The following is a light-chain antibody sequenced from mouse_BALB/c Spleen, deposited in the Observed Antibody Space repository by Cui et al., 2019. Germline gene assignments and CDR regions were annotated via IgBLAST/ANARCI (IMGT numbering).Light chain of an antibody. Sequence: DILMSQSPSSLAVSAGEKATINCKSSQSLLNSRTRKNYLAWYQQTPGQSPKLLIYWASTRESGVPDRFTGSGSGTDFTLTISSVQAEDLAVYYCKQSYNLRTFGGGTKLEIK. CDR3: KQSYNLRT. V-gene: IGKV8-21*01. CDR1: QSLLNSRTRKNY. CDR2: WAS. J-gene: IGKJ1*01.